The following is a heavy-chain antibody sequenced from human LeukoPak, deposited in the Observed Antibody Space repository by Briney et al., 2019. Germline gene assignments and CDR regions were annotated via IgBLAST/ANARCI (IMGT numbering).Heavy chain of an antibody. Sequence: GGSLRLSCAASGFTFSSYSMSWVRQAPGKGLEWVSTAGHSFGTTYYADSVKGRFIISRDDSKNTVSLQMSSLRAEDSAIYYCVPHPGGNFPGFASWGQGTLVTVSS. CDR1: GFTFSSYS. V-gene: IGHV3-23*01. J-gene: IGHJ4*02. D-gene: IGHD1-26*01. CDR2: AGHSFGTT. CDR3: VPHPGGNFPGFAS.